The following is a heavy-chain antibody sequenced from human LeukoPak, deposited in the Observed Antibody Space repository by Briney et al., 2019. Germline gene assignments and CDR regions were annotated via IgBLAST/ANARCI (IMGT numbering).Heavy chain of an antibody. CDR1: GFTFSSYA. V-gene: IGHV3-23*01. D-gene: IGHD5-18*01. CDR3: KIQLGQLGAFDI. J-gene: IGHJ3*02. Sequence: GGSLRLSCAASGFTFSSYAMSWVRQAPGKGLEWVSAISGSGGSTYYADSVKGRFTISRDNSKNTLYLQMNSLRAEDTAVYYCKIQLGQLGAFDIWGQGTMVTVSS. CDR2: ISGSGGST.